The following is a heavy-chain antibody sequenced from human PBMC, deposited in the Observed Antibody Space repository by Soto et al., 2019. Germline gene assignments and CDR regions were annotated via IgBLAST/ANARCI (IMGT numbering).Heavy chain of an antibody. CDR1: GFSVSGKY. Sequence: QLVESGGGLIQPGGSLRLSCAVSGFSVSGKYMSWVRQAPGKGLDWVSVIYSGGSAYYADSVKGRFTISRDESQNTLYLQMNSLRAEYTAVYYCARSMMVRGVLFDLWGQGTLVSVSA. CDR2: IYSGGSA. V-gene: IGHV3-53*01. CDR3: ARSMMVRGVLFDL. J-gene: IGHJ4*02. D-gene: IGHD3-10*01.